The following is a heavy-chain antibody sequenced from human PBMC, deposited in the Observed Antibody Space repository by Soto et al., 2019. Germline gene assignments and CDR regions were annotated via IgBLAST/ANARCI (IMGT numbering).Heavy chain of an antibody. CDR1: GFTFSNYG. CDR3: APQAFDY. V-gene: IGHV3-30*02. Sequence: GGSLRLSCAASGFTFSNYGMHWVRQAPGKGLEWVAFVWLDGSNKYYADSVRDRFTISRVNSKNTLYLQMNSLRAEDTAVYHCAPQAFDYWGQGTQVTVSS. CDR2: VWLDGSNK. J-gene: IGHJ4*02.